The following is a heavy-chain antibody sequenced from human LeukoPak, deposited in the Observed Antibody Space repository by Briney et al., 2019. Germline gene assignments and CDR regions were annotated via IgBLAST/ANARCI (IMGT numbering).Heavy chain of an antibody. D-gene: IGHD3-10*01. CDR3: ASITMVRGVRLGMDV. CDR1: GFTFSSYS. V-gene: IGHV3-48*04. Sequence: GGSLRLSCAASGFTFSSYSMNWVRQAPGKGLEWVSSISSSGSTIYYADSVKGRFTISRDNAKNSLYLQMNSLRAEDTAVYYCASITMVRGVRLGMDVWGQGTTVTVSS. J-gene: IGHJ6*02. CDR2: ISSSGSTI.